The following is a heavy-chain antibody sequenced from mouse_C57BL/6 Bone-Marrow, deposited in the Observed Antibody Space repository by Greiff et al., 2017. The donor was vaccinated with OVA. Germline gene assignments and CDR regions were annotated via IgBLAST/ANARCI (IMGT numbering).Heavy chain of an antibody. V-gene: IGHV2-4*01. CDR1: GFSLTSYG. CDR2: IWSGGST. J-gene: IGHJ1*03. Sequence: QVQLQQSGPGLVQPSQSLSITCTVSGFSLTSYGVHWVRQPPGKGLEWLGVIWSGGSTAYNAAFISRLSISKDNSKSQVFFKMNSLQANDTAIYYCAKTGFITTVVATLDWYFDVWGTGTTVTVSS. CDR3: AKTGFITTVVATLDWYFDV. D-gene: IGHD1-1*01.